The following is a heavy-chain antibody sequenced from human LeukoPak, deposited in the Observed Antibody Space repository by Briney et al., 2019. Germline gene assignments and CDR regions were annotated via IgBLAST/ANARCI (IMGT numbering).Heavy chain of an antibody. D-gene: IGHD3-22*01. CDR1: GGSISSSSYY. Sequence: SETLSLTCTVSGGSISSSSYYWGWIRQPPGKGLEWIGSIYYSGSTYYNPSLKSRVTMSGDTSKNQFSLKLSSVTAADTAVYYCARDAYYYDSSGYRRFDYWGQGTLVTVSS. CDR3: ARDAYYYDSSGYRRFDY. V-gene: IGHV4-39*07. CDR2: IYYSGST. J-gene: IGHJ4*02.